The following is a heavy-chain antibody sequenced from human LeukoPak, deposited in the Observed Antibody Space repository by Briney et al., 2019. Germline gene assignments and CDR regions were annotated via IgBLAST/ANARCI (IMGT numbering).Heavy chain of an antibody. CDR1: GGTFSSYA. Sequence: ASVKLSCKASGGTFSSYAISWVRQAPGQGLEWMGGIIPIFGTANYAQKFQGRVTITADKSTSTAYMELSSLRSEDTAVYYCARDRYCSSTSCLNWFDPWGQGTLVTVSS. D-gene: IGHD2-2*01. J-gene: IGHJ5*02. V-gene: IGHV1-69*06. CDR2: IIPIFGTA. CDR3: ARDRYCSSTSCLNWFDP.